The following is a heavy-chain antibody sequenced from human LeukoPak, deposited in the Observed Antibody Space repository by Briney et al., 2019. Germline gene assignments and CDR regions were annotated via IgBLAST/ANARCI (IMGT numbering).Heavy chain of an antibody. D-gene: IGHD3-10*01. CDR2: ISSSSSTI. J-gene: IGHJ4*02. Sequence: GGSLRLSCAASGFTFSSYSINWVRQAPGKGLEWVSFISSSSSTIYYADSVKGRFTISRDNAKNSLYLQMNSLRAEDTVVYHCAKGDTMFREPYYFDHWGQGTLVTVSS. V-gene: IGHV3-48*04. CDR1: GFTFSSYS. CDR3: AKGDTMFREPYYFDH.